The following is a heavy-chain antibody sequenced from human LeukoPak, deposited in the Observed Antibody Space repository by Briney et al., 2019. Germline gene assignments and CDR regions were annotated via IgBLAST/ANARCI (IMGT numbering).Heavy chain of an antibody. V-gene: IGHV3-48*03. Sequence: GGSLRLSCAASGFTFSSYEMNWVRQAPGKRLEWVSYISSSGSTIYYADSVKGRFTISRDNAKNSLYLQMNSLRAEDTAVYYCYGRYNWFDPWGQGTLVTVSS. CDR2: ISSSGSTI. CDR3: YGRYNWFDP. J-gene: IGHJ5*02. D-gene: IGHD3-10*02. CDR1: GFTFSSYE.